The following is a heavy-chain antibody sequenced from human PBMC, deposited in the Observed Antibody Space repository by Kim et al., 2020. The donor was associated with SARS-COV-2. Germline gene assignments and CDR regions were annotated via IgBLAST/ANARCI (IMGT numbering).Heavy chain of an antibody. CDR3: ARDHKGVERDNYYYDSSGYSYYFDY. CDR1: GFTFSSYA. CDR2: ISYDGSNK. J-gene: IGHJ4*02. D-gene: IGHD3-22*01. Sequence: GGSLRLSCAASGFTFSSYAMHWVRQAPGKGLEWVAVISYDGSNKYYADSVKGRFTISRDNSKNTLYLQMNSLRAEDTAVYYCARDHKGVERDNYYYDSSGYSYYFDYWGQGTLVTVSS. V-gene: IGHV3-30*04.